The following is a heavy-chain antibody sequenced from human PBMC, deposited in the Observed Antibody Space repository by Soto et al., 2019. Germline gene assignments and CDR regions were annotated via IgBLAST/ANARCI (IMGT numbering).Heavy chain of an antibody. D-gene: IGHD3-10*01. J-gene: IGHJ3*02. Sequence: GGSLRLSCAASGVTFSENYMSWIRQAPGKGLEWVSYIRNSGSHMYYADSVKGRFTISRDDAKNSLYLQMNSLRAEDTAVYYCAKFFGAFDIWGQGIMVTVSS. V-gene: IGHV3-11*01. CDR2: IRNSGSHM. CDR3: AKFFGAFDI. CDR1: GVTFSENY.